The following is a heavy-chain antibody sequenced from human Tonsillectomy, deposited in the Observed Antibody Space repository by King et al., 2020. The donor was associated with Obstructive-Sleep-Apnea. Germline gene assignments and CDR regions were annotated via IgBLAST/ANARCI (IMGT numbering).Heavy chain of an antibody. CDR1: VYTLRNYS. V-gene: IGHV7-4-1*02. J-gene: IGHJ4*02. D-gene: IGHD4-11*01. CDR3: ATGSNVKLWRFDF. CDR2: FNPTGETP. Sequence: VQLVQSGSEVKTPGASVQVSCKASVYTLRNYSLIWVRQAPGQGLEWLGWFNPTGETPMFAPAFKGRFVFSLATSVITAYLQINSLRAEDTAIYYCATGSNVKLWRFDFWGQGALVTVSS.